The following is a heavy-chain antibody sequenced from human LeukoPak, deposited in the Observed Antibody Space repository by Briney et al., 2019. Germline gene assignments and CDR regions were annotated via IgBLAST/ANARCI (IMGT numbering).Heavy chain of an antibody. CDR1: GYSFSDYY. J-gene: IGHJ4*02. CDR3: ATLPGTSGSWPSDN. CDR2: VDPGDGET. Sequence: ASVKVSCKASGYSFSDYYIHWVQQAPGKGVEWVGRVDPGDGETKFAEKFQDRFAITADTSTDTVYLEVRSLKSDDTAVYYCATLPGTSGSWPSDNWGQGTLVTVSS. V-gene: IGHV1-69-2*01. D-gene: IGHD1-1*01.